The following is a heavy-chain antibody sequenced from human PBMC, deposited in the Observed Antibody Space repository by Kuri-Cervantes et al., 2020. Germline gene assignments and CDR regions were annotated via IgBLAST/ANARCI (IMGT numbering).Heavy chain of an antibody. J-gene: IGHJ4*02. CDR1: GFTFDDYA. CDR3: SRDPRSLDY. V-gene: IGHV3-43D*04. Sequence: GGSLRLSCAASGFTFDDYAMHWVRQAPGKDLEWVSLISWDGGSTYYADSVKGRFTISRDNAKNSLYLQMNSLRAEDTAVYYCSRDPRSLDYWGQGTLVTVSS. CDR2: ISWDGGST.